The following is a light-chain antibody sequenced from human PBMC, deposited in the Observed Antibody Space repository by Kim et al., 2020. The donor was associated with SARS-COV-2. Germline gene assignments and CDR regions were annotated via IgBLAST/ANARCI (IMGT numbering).Light chain of an antibody. CDR2: WAS. J-gene: IGKJ4*01. Sequence: DIVMTQSPDSLAVSLGERATINCKSSQSVLYSSNNMNYLAWYQLKPGQPPKPLIYWASTRESGVPDRFSGSGSGTDFTLTISSLQAEDVAIYYCQQYYSTPLTFGGGTKVDIK. CDR3: QQYYSTPLT. CDR1: QSVLYSSNNMNY. V-gene: IGKV4-1*01.